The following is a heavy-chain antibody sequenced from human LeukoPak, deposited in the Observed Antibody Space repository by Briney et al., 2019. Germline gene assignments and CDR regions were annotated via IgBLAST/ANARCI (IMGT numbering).Heavy chain of an antibody. D-gene: IGHD3-10*01. Sequence: IGEINHSGSTNYNPSLKSRVTISVDTSKNQFSLKLSSVTAADTAVYYCARFGYGSDFDYWGQGTLVTVSS. CDR3: ARFGYGSDFDY. CDR2: INHSGST. V-gene: IGHV4-34*01. J-gene: IGHJ4*02.